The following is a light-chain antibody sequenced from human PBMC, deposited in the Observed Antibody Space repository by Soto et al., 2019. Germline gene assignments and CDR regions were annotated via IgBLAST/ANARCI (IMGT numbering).Light chain of an antibody. J-gene: IGLJ2*01. CDR1: SSNIGSNT. CDR3: GGWDDSLSGPV. V-gene: IGLV1-47*02. CDR2: SNN. Sequence: QSVLTQPPSASGTPGQTVTISCSGSSSNIGSNTVHWYQQLPGTAPKLLIYSNNQRPSGVPDRFSGSKSGPSASLAISGLRSEDEADYYCGGWDDSLSGPVFGGGTKLTVL.